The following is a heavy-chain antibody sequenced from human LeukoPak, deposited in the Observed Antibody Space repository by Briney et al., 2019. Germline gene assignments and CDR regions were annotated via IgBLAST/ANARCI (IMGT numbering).Heavy chain of an antibody. CDR1: GFTFSSYG. J-gene: IGHJ4*02. V-gene: IGHV3-30*02. Sequence: PGGSLRLSCAASGFTFSSYGMHWVRQAPGKGLEWVAFIRYDGSNKYYADSVKGRFTISRDNSKNTLYLQMNSLRAEDTAVYYCATNGLLWFGVNDYWGQGTLVTVSS. D-gene: IGHD3-10*01. CDR3: ATNGLLWFGVNDY. CDR2: IRYDGSNK.